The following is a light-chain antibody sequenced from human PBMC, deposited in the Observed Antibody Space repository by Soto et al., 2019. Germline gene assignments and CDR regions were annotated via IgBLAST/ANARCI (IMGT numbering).Light chain of an antibody. Sequence: QSVLTQPASVSVSPGQSITISCTGTSSDVGGYNYVSWFQHHPGKAPKLLIYEVSYRPSGVSNRFSGSKSGDTASLTISGLQAEDEADYYCSSFTNTITRYAFGTGTKVTVL. J-gene: IGLJ1*01. CDR1: SSDVGGYNY. CDR3: SSFTNTITRYA. CDR2: EVS. V-gene: IGLV2-14*01.